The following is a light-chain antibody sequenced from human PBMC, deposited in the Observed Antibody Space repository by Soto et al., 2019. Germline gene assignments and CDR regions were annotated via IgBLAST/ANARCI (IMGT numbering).Light chain of an antibody. CDR1: QGISSS. J-gene: IGKJ1*01. CDR2: AAS. Sequence: IQLTQSPSSLSASVGDRVTITCRASQGISSSLAWYQHKPGKAPNLLISAASTLQSGVPSRFSGSGSGTDFTLTISSLRPEDLATYYCQHLNNYPTWTFGQGTKVEIK. CDR3: QHLNNYPTWT. V-gene: IGKV1-9*01.